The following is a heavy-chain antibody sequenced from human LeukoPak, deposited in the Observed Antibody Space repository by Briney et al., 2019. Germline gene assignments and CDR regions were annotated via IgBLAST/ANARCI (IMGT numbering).Heavy chain of an antibody. CDR2: VGIAADT. CDR1: GFTFSDHA. Sequence: GGSLRLSCAASGFTFSDHAMHWVRQAPGKGLEWVSAVGIAADTFYPGTVKGRFTISRENAKNSLYLQMNSLRVEDTAVYYCVRQKKSHGNFDYWGQGTLVTVSS. J-gene: IGHJ4*02. D-gene: IGHD1-26*01. V-gene: IGHV3-13*01. CDR3: VRQKKSHGNFDY.